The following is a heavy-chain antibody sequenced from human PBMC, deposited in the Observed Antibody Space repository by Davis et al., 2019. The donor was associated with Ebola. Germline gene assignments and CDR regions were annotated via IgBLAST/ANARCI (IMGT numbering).Heavy chain of an antibody. V-gene: IGHV5-51*01. J-gene: IGHJ4*02. D-gene: IGHD4-11*01. Sequence: ESLNIHCHGSGYSFTSYWLGRVLLLPGQGLELMGIIFPAESDTIYSPSFQGQVTISADKSISTAYLQWSSLKASDTAMYYCARPHSNYETYFDYWGQGTLVTVSS. CDR1: GYSFTSYW. CDR3: ARPHSNYETYFDY. CDR2: IFPAESDT.